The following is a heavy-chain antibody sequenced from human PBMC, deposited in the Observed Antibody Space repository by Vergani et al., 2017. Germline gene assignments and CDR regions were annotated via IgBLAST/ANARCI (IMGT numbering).Heavy chain of an antibody. D-gene: IGHD3-22*01. CDR2: IYHSGST. J-gene: IGHJ3*02. Sequence: QLQLQESGSGLVKPSQTLSLTCAVSGGSISSGGYSWSWIRQPPGKGLEWIGYIYHSGSTYYNPSLKSRVTISVDRSKNQFSLKLSSVTAADTAVYYCGGSSGYYQDAFDIWGQGTMVTVSS. V-gene: IGHV4-30-2*01. CDR3: GGSSGYYQDAFDI. CDR1: GGSISSGGYS.